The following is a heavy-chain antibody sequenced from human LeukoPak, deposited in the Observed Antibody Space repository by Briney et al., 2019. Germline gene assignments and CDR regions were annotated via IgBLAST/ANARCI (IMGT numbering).Heavy chain of an antibody. CDR3: ARDLLGYCSSTSCPNWFDP. D-gene: IGHD2-2*01. CDR2: IYTRGST. Sequence: SETLSLTCTVSGGSINNYYWSWIRQPAGKGLEWIGRIYTRGSTNYNPSLKSRVTMSVDTSKNQFSLKLSSVTAADTAVYYCARDLLGYCSSTSCPNWFDPWGQGTLVTVSS. V-gene: IGHV4-4*07. J-gene: IGHJ5*02. CDR1: GGSINNYY.